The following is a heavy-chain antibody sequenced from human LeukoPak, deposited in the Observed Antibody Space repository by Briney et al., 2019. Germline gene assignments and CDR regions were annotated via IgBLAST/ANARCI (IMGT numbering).Heavy chain of an antibody. CDR1: GFTFSSYG. CDR2: IWYDGSNK. V-gene: IGHV3-33*01. CDR3: ARERIVVVVAATPPAYYYYGMDV. Sequence: GGSLRLSCAASGFTFSSYGMHWVRQAPGKGLEWVAVIWYDGSNKYYADSVKGRFTISRDNSKNTLYLQMNSLRAEDTAVYYCARERIVVVVAATPPAYYYYGMDVWGKGTTDTVSS. J-gene: IGHJ6*04. D-gene: IGHD2-15*01.